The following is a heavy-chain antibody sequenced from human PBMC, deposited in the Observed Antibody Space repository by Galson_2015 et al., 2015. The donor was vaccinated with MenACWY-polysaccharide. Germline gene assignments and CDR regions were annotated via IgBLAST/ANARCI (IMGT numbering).Heavy chain of an antibody. CDR3: ARGNRGHFDY. CDR2: TYCRSKWYN. J-gene: IGHJ4*02. CDR1: GDSVSSHSAA. V-gene: IGHV6-1*01. D-gene: IGHD1-14*01. Sequence: CAISGDSVSSHSAAWSWIRQSPSRGLEWLGRTYCRSKWYNDYAVSVKSRITINPDTSKNQFSLQLNSVTPEDTAVYYCARGNRGHFDYWGQGTLVTVSS.